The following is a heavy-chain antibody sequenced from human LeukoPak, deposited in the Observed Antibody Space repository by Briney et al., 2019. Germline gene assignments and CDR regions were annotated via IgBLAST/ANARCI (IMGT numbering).Heavy chain of an antibody. V-gene: IGHV4-39*07. J-gene: IGHJ4*02. Sequence: SETLSLTCTVSGGSLSSSSYYWGWIRQPPGKGLEWIGTIFYSGSTYYNPSLKSRVTISVDTSKNQFSLKLSSVTAADTAVYYCARSLDTWGQGTLVTVSS. CDR3: ARSLDT. CDR2: IFYSGST. D-gene: IGHD3-9*01. CDR1: GGSLSSSSYY.